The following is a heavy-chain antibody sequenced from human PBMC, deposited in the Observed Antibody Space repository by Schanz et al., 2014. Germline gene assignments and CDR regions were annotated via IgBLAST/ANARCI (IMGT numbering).Heavy chain of an antibody. CDR1: GFTFRDYY. CDR3: ARGIDVSDFWSGSPPKGGANDY. Sequence: QVQLVESGGGLVKPGGSLRLSCAASGFTFRDYYMSWIRQAPGKGLEWVSDISSGSSYANYADSVKGRFTISRDNAKNSLYLQMNSLRAEDTAVYYCARGIDVSDFWSGSPPKGGANDYWGQGTLXTVSS. J-gene: IGHJ4*02. CDR2: ISSGSSYA. D-gene: IGHD3-3*01. V-gene: IGHV3-11*06.